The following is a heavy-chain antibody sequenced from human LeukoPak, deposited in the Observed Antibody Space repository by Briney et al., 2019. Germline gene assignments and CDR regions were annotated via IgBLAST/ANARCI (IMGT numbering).Heavy chain of an antibody. CDR1: GFTFSSYA. V-gene: IGHV3-30*04. CDR2: ISYDGSNK. D-gene: IGHD6-19*01. J-gene: IGHJ4*02. Sequence: GGSLRLSCAASGFTFSSYAMHWVRQAPGKGLEWVAVISYDGSNKYYADSVKGRFTISRDNSKNTLYLQMNSLRAEDTAVYYCARDGIAVAGSQDYRGQGTLVTVSS. CDR3: ARDGIAVAGSQDY.